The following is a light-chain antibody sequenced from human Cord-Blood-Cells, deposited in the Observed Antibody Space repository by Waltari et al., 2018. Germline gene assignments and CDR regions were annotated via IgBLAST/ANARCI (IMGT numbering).Light chain of an antibody. Sequence: EIELTQSPGTLSLSPGERATLSCRASQSVSSSYLAWYQQKPGQAPRLLIYGASSRATGIPDRFSGSGSWTDVTLTISRLEPEDFAVYYCQQYGSSPDTFGQGTKLEIK. V-gene: IGKV3-20*01. CDR2: GAS. CDR1: QSVSSSY. CDR3: QQYGSSPDT. J-gene: IGKJ2*01.